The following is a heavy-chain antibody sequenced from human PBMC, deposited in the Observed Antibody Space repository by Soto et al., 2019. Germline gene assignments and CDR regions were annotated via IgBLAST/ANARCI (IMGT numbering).Heavy chain of an antibody. CDR2: ISGSGVST. CDR3: AGRSGGRFYFDY. V-gene: IGHV3-23*01. Sequence: GGSLRLSCAASGFTFSSYAMTWVRQAPGKGLEWVSAISGSGVSTYYADSVKGRFTISRDNSKNTLYLQMNSLRAEDTAAYYCAGRSGGRFYFDYWGQGTQVTVS. CDR1: GFTFSSYA. J-gene: IGHJ4*02. D-gene: IGHD6-19*01.